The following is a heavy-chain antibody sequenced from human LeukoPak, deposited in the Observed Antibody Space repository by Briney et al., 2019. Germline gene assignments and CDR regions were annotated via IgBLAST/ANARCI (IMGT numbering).Heavy chain of an antibody. D-gene: IGHD3-10*01. CDR3: AKGSS. CDR2: ISESGGST. J-gene: IGHJ5*02. V-gene: IGHV3-23*01. CDR1: GFTFSTSA. Sequence: GGSLRLSCVVSGFTFSTSAMSWVRQAPGKGLEWVSGISESGGSTYYADSVKGRFTSSRDNSKNTLYLQMNNLRAEDTAAYYCAKGSSWGQGTLVTVSS.